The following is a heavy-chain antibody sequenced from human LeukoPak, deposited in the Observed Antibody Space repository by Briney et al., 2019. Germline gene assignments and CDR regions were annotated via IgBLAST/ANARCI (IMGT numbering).Heavy chain of an antibody. CDR3: ARLIPRDYSNYGPYYYYGMDV. Sequence: ASVKVSCKASGYTFTSYGISWVRPAPGQGLEWMGWISAYNGNTNYAQKLQGRVTMTTDTSTSTAYMELRSLRSDDTAVYYCARLIPRDYSNYGPYYYYGMDVWGQGTTVTVSS. CDR2: ISAYNGNT. CDR1: GYTFTSYG. V-gene: IGHV1-18*01. J-gene: IGHJ6*02. D-gene: IGHD4-4*01.